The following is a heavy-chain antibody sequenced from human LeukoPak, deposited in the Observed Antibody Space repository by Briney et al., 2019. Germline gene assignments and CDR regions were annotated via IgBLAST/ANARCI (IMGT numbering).Heavy chain of an antibody. Sequence: ASVKVSCKASGYTFTSYYMHWVRQAPGQGLEWMGIINPSGGSTSYAQKFQGRVTMTRDMSTSTVYMELSSLRSEDTAVYYCARQSPSGAFDIWGQGTMVTVSS. D-gene: IGHD3-10*01. V-gene: IGHV1-46*01. J-gene: IGHJ3*02. CDR3: ARQSPSGAFDI. CDR1: GYTFTSYY. CDR2: INPSGGST.